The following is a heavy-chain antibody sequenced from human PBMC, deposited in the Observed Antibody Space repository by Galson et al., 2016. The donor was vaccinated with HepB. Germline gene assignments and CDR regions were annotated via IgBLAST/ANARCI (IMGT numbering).Heavy chain of an antibody. CDR2: IVYSGST. Sequence: SETLSLTCTVPGGSISSYYWSWIRQPPGKGLEFIGYIVYSGSTNYNPSFKRRVTISIDTSKNQFSLKLMSVTTADTAVYYCARVRDTPRGNWFDPWGQGALVTVSS. CDR1: GGSISSYY. CDR3: ARVRDTPRGNWFDP. J-gene: IGHJ5*02. V-gene: IGHV4-59*01.